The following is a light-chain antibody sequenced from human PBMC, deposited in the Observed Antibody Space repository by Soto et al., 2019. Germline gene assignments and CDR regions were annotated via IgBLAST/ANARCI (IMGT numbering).Light chain of an antibody. CDR1: QSISSW. CDR3: QQHNSYSRT. J-gene: IGKJ1*01. Sequence: DIQMTQSPSTLSPSVGDRVTITCRASQSISSWLAWYQQKPGKAPKLLVYKASSLESGVPSRFSGSGSGTEFTLTISSLQHDDFACCYCQQHNSYSRTFAQGTQVEIK. V-gene: IGKV1-5*03. CDR2: KAS.